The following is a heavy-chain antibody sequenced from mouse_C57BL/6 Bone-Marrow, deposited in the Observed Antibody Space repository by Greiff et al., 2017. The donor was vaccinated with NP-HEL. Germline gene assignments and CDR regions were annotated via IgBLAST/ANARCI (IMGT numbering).Heavy chain of an antibody. J-gene: IGHJ3*01. CDR2: IDPSDSYT. D-gene: IGHD1-1*01. CDR1: GYTFTSYW. CDR3: ALLGEGAY. Sequence: QVQLKQSGAELVMPGASVKLSCKASGYTFTSYWMHWVKQRPGQGLEWIGEIDPSDSYTNYNQKIKGKSTLTVDKTSSTASMQLSSLTPEDSGVYYCALLGEGAYWGQGTLVTVSA. V-gene: IGHV1-69*01.